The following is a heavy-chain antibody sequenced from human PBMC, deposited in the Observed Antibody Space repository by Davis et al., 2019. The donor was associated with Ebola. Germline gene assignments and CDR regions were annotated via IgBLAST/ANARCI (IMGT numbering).Heavy chain of an antibody. CDR3: ARGSHSGSYYRWFDP. V-gene: IGHV4-34*01. J-gene: IGHJ5*02. Sequence: MPSETLSLTCAVYGGSFSGYYWSWIRQPPGKGLEWIGEINHSGSTNYNPSLKSRVTISVDTSKNQFSLKLSSVTAADTAVYYCARGSHSGSYYRWFDPWRQGTLVTVSS. CDR2: INHSGST. CDR1: GGSFSGYY. D-gene: IGHD1-26*01.